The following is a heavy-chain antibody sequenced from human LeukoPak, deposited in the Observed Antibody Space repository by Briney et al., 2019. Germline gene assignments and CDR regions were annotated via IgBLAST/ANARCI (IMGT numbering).Heavy chain of an antibody. CDR3: ARHKYDILTGYYFDY. CDR1: GYIFTSYW. CDR2: IDPSDSYT. Sequence: GESLKISCKGSGYIFTSYWITWVGQMPGKGLEWMGRIDPSDSYTNYSPSFQGHVTISADKSISTAYLQWSSLKASDTAMYYCARHKYDILTGYYFDYWGQGTLVTVSS. J-gene: IGHJ4*02. D-gene: IGHD3-9*01. V-gene: IGHV5-10-1*01.